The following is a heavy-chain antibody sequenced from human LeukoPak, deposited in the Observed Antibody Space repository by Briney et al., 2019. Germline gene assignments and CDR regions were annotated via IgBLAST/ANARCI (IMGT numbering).Heavy chain of an antibody. CDR1: GGTFSSYA. CDR3: ARARYDYVWGSYRYTEYYYYYGMDV. CDR2: IIPIFGTA. D-gene: IGHD3-16*02. V-gene: IGHV1-69*13. Sequence: AASVKVSCKASGGTFSSYAISWVRQAPGQGLEWMGGIIPIFGTANYAQKFQGRVTITADESTSTAYMELSSLRSEDTAAYYCARARYDYVWGSYRYTEYYYYYGMDVWGKGTTVTVSS. J-gene: IGHJ6*04.